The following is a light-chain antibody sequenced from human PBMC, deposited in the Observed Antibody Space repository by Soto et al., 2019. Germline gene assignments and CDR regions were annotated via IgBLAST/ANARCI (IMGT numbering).Light chain of an antibody. CDR2: GAS. CDR1: QSVSSSY. J-gene: IGKJ5*01. CDR3: QQYGISPIP. V-gene: IGKV3-20*01. Sequence: SVLTQSPGTLSLSTGERAPLSCSASQSVSSSYLAWYQQNPGQAPRLLIYGASSRATGIPDRFSGSGSGTDFTLTISRLEPEDFTVYYCQQYGISPIPFGQVTRLEFK.